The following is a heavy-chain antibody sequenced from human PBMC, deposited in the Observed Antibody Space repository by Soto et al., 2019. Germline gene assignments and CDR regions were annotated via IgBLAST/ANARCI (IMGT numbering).Heavy chain of an antibody. J-gene: IGHJ5*02. CDR2: IYYSGST. Sequence: QVQLQESGPGLVKPSQTLSLTCTVSGGSISSGGYYWSWIRQHPGKGLEWIGYIYYSGSTYYKPSLKSRVTISVDTSKNQCSLKLSSVTAADTAVYYCARVSGDRATMIPWGQGTLVTVSS. CDR3: ARVSGDRATMIP. CDR1: GGSISSGGYY. D-gene: IGHD3-22*01. V-gene: IGHV4-31*03.